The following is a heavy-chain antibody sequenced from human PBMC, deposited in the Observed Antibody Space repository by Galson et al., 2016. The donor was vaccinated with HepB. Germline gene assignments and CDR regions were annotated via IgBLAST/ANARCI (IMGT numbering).Heavy chain of an antibody. D-gene: IGHD3-10*01. CDR2: INPSGGST. CDR1: GYTFTKFY. CDR3: VRDFMVRGVYKYGMDV. J-gene: IGHJ6*02. V-gene: IGHV1-46*01. Sequence: SVKVSCKASGYTFTKFYMHWVRQAPGQGLEWMGIINPSGGSTSYAQKFQGRVTMTRDTSTSTVYMELSSLRSEDSAVYYCVRDFMVRGVYKYGMDVWGQGTTVTVSS.